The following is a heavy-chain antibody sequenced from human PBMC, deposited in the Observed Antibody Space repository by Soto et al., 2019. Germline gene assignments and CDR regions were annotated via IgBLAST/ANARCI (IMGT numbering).Heavy chain of an antibody. CDR1: GGSISSSSYY. J-gene: IGHJ5*02. CDR3: ASVIVFVTDTTWFDP. V-gene: IGHV4-39*01. Sequence: QLQLQESGPGLVKPSETLSLTCTVSGGSISSSSYYWGWIRQPPGKGLEWIGSIYYSGSTYYNPSLKSRVTISVDTSKSQFSLKLSSVPAADTAVYYCASVIVFVTDTTWFDPWGQGTLVTVSS. CDR2: IYYSGST. D-gene: IGHD2-21*02.